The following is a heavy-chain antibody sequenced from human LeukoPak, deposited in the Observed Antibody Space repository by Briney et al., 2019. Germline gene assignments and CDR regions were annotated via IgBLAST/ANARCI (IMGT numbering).Heavy chain of an antibody. CDR2: ISAYNGNT. V-gene: IGHV1-18*04. CDR3: AIKPVVVVAATDDAFDI. Sequence: ASVKVPCKASGYTFTSYGISWVRQAPGQGLEWMGWISAYNGNTNYAQKLQGRVTMTTDTSTSTAYMELRSLRSDDTAVYYCAIKPVVVVAATDDAFDIWGQGTMVTVSS. J-gene: IGHJ3*02. CDR1: GYTFTSYG. D-gene: IGHD2-15*01.